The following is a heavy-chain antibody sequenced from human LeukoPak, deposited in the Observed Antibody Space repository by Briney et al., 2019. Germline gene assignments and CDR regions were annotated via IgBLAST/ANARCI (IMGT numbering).Heavy chain of an antibody. J-gene: IGHJ4*02. CDR2: LSDDGSNK. D-gene: IGHD6-13*01. CDR3: AKDPHSSSWYYFDS. CDR1: RFTFGYFA. V-gene: IGHV3-30*18. Sequence: GSLRLSCSASRFTFGYFAMHWVRQAPGKGLEWVAVLSDDGSNKFYADSVKGRFTISRDNSKNTLYLQMNSLRAEDTAFYYCAKDPHSSSWYYFDSWGQGTLVTVSS.